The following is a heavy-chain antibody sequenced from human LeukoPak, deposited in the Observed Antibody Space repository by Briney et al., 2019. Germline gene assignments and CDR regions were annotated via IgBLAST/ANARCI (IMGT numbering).Heavy chain of an antibody. Sequence: SETLSLTCTVSGYPTSSGYYWGWIRQPPGKGLEWIGGIYHRGSTYYNPSLKSRVTISVDTSKNQFSLKLSSVTAADTAVYYCARHLAVPTLYYYYYYGMDVWGQGTTVTVSS. J-gene: IGHJ6*02. CDR1: GYPTSSGYY. CDR3: ARHLAVPTLYYYYYYGMDV. V-gene: IGHV4-38-2*02. D-gene: IGHD3-10*01. CDR2: IYHRGST.